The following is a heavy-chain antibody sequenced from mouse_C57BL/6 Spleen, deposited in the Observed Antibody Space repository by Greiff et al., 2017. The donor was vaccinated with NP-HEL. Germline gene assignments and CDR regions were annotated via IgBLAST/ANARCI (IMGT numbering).Heavy chain of an antibody. CDR1: GYSFTGYY. D-gene: IGHD2-1*01. Sequence: VQLKQSGPELVKPGASVKISCKASGYSFTGYYMNWLKQSPEKSLEWIGEINPSTGGTTYNQKFKAKATLTVDKSSSTAYMQLKSLTSEDSAVYYCARWLPEDGNYWYFDVWGTGTTVTVSS. J-gene: IGHJ1*03. V-gene: IGHV1-42*01. CDR3: ARWLPEDGNYWYFDV. CDR2: INPSTGGT.